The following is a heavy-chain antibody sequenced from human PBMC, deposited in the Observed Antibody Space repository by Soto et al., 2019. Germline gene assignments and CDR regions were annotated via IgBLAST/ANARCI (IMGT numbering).Heavy chain of an antibody. J-gene: IGHJ4*02. V-gene: IGHV3-48*01. CDR1: GFAFSTYN. D-gene: IGHD3-22*01. Sequence: PGGSLRLSCAASGFAFSTYNMNWVRQAPGKGLEWVSYIDSSSGTIYYADSVKGRFTISRDNAKNSLYLQMNSLRAEDTAVYYCARRDYYDSSGYYFDYWGQGTLVTVSS. CDR3: ARRDYYDSSGYYFDY. CDR2: IDSSSGTI.